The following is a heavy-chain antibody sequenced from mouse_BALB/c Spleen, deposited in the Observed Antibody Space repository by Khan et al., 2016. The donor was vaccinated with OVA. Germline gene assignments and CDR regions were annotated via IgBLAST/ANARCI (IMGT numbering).Heavy chain of an antibody. V-gene: IGHV1S56*01. D-gene: IGHD1-2*01. CDR3: ASHYAGGILDWYFDV. CDR2: IFPGDDSS. Sequence: QVQLQQSGAELVKPGASVKLSCKASGYTFTSYDINWVRQRPEQGLEWIGWIFPGDDSSQYNEKFKGKATLTSDKSSSTAYMQLSRLTSEDTAVYFCASHYAGGILDWYFDVWGAGTTVTVSS. J-gene: IGHJ1*01. CDR1: GYTFTSYD.